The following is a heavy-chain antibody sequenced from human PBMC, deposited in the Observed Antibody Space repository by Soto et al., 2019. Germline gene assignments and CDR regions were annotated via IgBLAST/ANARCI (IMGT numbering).Heavy chain of an antibody. Sequence: LSLTCAVSGASMNTYYWSWIRQPPGKGLEWIGYFYYSGLTNYNPSLKSRVTISLDTSKNQFSLKLSSVTAADTAVYFCARGNTHGYYYMDVWGRGTTVTVSS. J-gene: IGHJ6*03. CDR1: GASMNTYY. D-gene: IGHD3-22*01. V-gene: IGHV4-59*08. CDR3: ARGNTHGYYYMDV. CDR2: FYYSGLT.